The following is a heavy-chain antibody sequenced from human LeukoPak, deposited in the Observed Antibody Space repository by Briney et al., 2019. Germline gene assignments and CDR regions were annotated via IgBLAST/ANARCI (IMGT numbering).Heavy chain of an antibody. J-gene: IGHJ4*02. D-gene: IGHD3-22*01. V-gene: IGHV1-46*01. CDR2: INPSGGST. Sequence: ASVKVSCKASGYNFRAYYIHWVRQAPGQGLEWMGIINPSGGSTSYAQKFQGRVTMTRDMSTSTVYMELSSLRSEDTAVYYCARDLPYDSSGYFGYWGQGTLVTVSS. CDR1: GYNFRAYY. CDR3: ARDLPYDSSGYFGY.